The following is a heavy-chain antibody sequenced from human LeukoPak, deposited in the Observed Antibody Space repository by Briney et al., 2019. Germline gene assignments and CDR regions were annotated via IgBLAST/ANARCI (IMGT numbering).Heavy chain of an antibody. V-gene: IGHV1-18*01. CDR1: GYIFTNYG. CDR3: ARAGYSRFVDDLDY. J-gene: IGHJ4*02. CDR2: ISAYNGNT. D-gene: IGHD1-26*01. Sequence: ASVKVSCKASGYIFTNYGINWVRQAPGQGLEWMEWISAYNGNTKYTQKLQDRVTMTTDSSTSTAYMELKTLRSDDTAVYFCARAGYSRFVDDLDYWGQGTLVIVSS.